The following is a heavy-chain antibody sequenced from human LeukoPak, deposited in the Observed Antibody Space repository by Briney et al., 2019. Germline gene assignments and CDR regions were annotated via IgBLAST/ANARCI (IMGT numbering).Heavy chain of an antibody. J-gene: IGHJ3*01. Sequence: PGGSLRLSCVASGFTFSSYVMSWVRQAPGKGLEWVSGISGSGGSTYYADPVKGRFTISRDNSKNTLYLQMNSLRAEDAAVYYCARDGPAVPGQSRAFDVWGQGTMVTVSS. CDR2: ISGSGGST. V-gene: IGHV3-23*01. D-gene: IGHD3-10*01. CDR1: GFTFSSYV. CDR3: ARDGPAVPGQSRAFDV.